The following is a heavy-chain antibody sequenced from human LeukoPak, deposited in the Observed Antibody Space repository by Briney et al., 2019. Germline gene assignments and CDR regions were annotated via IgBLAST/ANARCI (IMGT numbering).Heavy chain of an antibody. CDR2: INPNSGGT. Sequence: ASVKVSCKASGYTFTGYYMHWVRQAPGQGLEWMGWINPNSGGTNYAQKFQGRVTMTRDTSISTAYMELSRLRSDDTAVYYCARSGVVVVPAAITTNWLDPWGQGTLVTVSS. D-gene: IGHD2-2*02. CDR1: GYTFTGYY. CDR3: ARSGVVVVPAAITTNWLDP. J-gene: IGHJ5*02. V-gene: IGHV1-2*02.